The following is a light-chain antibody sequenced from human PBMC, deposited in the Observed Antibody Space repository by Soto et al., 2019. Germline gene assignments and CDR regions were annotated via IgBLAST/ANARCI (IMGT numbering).Light chain of an antibody. CDR2: DAS. V-gene: IGKV3-11*01. Sequence: EIVLTQSPDTLSLSPGERVTLSCRASQSVRSSLAWYQQKPGQAPRLLIYDASNRATGIPARFSGSGSGTDFTLTISSLEPEDFAVYYCQQRSNWPTEVTFGPGTKVDIK. CDR3: QQRSNWPTEVT. CDR1: QSVRSS. J-gene: IGKJ3*01.